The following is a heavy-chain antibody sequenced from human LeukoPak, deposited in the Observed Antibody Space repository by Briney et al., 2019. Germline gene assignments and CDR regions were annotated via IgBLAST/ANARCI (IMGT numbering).Heavy chain of an antibody. D-gene: IGHD1-7*01. CDR3: AKDATPGNSVWDHLVS. CDR2: VGGGNDI. V-gene: IGHV3-23*01. CDR1: GFTFKIYG. J-gene: IGHJ5*02. Sequence: GGTLTLSCVASGFTFKIYGMSWVRQAAGKGLEWFSGVGGGNDIHYADSVKDRFTGSRDDAKNTVYLQMNSLGVEDTAIYYCAKDATPGNSVWDHLVSWGQGTLVTVPS.